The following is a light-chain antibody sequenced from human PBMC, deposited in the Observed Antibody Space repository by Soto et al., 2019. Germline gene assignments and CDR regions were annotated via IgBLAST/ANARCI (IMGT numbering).Light chain of an antibody. J-gene: IGKJ4*01. V-gene: IGKV1-27*01. CDR1: QPIANY. Sequence: DVRMTQSPSSLSASVGDRVTITCRASQPIANYLAWYQQKPGKVPELLIYGASTLQSGVPSRFSGTASGTEFTLTISSLQPEDVATYYCQKYNSAPLTFGGGTNVEIK. CDR3: QKYNSAPLT. CDR2: GAS.